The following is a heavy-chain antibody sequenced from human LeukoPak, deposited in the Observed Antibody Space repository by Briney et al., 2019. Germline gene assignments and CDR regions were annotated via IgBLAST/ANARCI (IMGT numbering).Heavy chain of an antibody. CDR1: GFMFSRYA. CDR3: AKLTYYYGSGSYYRTPIDY. CDR2: MSGSGDST. Sequence: GGSLRPSCAASGFMFSRYAMTWVRQAPGKGLEWVSVMSGSGDSTYYTDSVKGRFTISRDNSKNTLYLQMNSLRAEDTAVYYCAKLTYYYGSGSYYRTPIDYWGQGTLVTVSS. V-gene: IGHV3-23*01. J-gene: IGHJ4*02. D-gene: IGHD3-10*01.